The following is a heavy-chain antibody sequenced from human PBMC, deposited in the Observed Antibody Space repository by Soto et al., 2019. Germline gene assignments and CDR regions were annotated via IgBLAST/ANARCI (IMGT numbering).Heavy chain of an antibody. CDR2: INHSGSP. Sequence: SETLSLTCAVYGGSFSGYYWRWIRQPPGKGLVWIGEINHSGSPNYNPSLKSRVTISVDTSKNQFSLKLSPVTAADTAVYYCARAAPRYCSGGSCYPGRDYWGQGTLVTVS. V-gene: IGHV4-34*01. J-gene: IGHJ4*02. CDR3: ARAAPRYCSGGSCYPGRDY. D-gene: IGHD2-15*01. CDR1: GGSFSGYY.